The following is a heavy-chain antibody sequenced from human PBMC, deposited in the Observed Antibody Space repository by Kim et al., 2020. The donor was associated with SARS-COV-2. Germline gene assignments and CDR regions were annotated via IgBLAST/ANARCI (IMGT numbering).Heavy chain of an antibody. CDR1: GGTFSSYA. CDR2: IIPILGIA. V-gene: IGHV1-69*04. Sequence: SVKVSCKASGGTFSSYAISWVRQAPGQGLEWMGRIIPILGIANYAQKFQGRVTITADKSTSTAYMELSSLRSEDTAVYYCARDLTLIAVGAFFDYWGQGTLVTVSS. D-gene: IGHD6-19*01. J-gene: IGHJ4*02. CDR3: ARDLTLIAVGAFFDY.